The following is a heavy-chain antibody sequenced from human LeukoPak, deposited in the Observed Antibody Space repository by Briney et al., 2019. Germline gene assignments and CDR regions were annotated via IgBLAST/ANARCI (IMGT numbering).Heavy chain of an antibody. D-gene: IGHD3-22*01. CDR1: GFPFCYYA. CDR3: TQQDSSTYYQIFH. V-gene: IGHV3-49*04. CDR2: IRSKTYGGTT. J-gene: IGHJ4*02. Sequence: GSLSLSFTASGFPFCYYAMSWVRPAPGKGLGWVGFIRSKTYGGTTEYAASVKGRFSISRDDSKSIAYLQLNSLKTEDTAVYYCTQQDSSTYYQIFHWGQGTLVTVSS.